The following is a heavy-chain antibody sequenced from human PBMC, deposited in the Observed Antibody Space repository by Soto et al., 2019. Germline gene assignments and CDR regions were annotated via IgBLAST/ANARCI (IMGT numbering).Heavy chain of an antibody. Sequence: EVQLVESGGGLVQPGGSLRLSCAGSGFIFSNYWMHWVRQAPGKGLEWVSRIDHDGPTDYADSVRGRFTVSRDNAENTLYLQMNSLRPEDTAVYDCVRDSHGDYWGQGTLVTVSS. CDR1: GFIFSNYW. CDR2: IDHDGPT. J-gene: IGHJ4*02. V-gene: IGHV3-74*01. CDR3: VRDSHGDY.